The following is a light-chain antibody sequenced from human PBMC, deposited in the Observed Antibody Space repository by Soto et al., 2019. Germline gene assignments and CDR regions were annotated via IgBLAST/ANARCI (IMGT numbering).Light chain of an antibody. CDR2: GAS. V-gene: IGKV3-15*01. CDR3: QQYNNWPPSYT. Sequence: EIVMTQSPATLSVSPGERATLSCRASQSVSRNLDWYQQKPGQDPRILIYGASTRATGIPARFSGSGSGTEFTLTISSLQSEDFAVYYCQQYNNWPPSYTFGQGTKLEIK. J-gene: IGKJ2*01. CDR1: QSVSRN.